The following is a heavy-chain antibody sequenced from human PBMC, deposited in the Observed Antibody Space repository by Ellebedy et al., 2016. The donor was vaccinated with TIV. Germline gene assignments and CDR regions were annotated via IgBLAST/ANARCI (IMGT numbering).Heavy chain of an antibody. CDR3: ARGGYNANFNY. Sequence: MPSETLSLTCTVSGGSISSYYWTWIRQPPSKGLEWIGYVFHSGRTDYSGSTTYKPSLKSRVTISVDTSKNQVSLKLNSVTAAYTAVYYCARGGYNANFNYWGQGTQVTVSS. J-gene: IGHJ4*02. CDR1: GGSISSYY. CDR2: VFHSGRTDYSGST. V-gene: IGHV4-59*08. D-gene: IGHD5-24*01.